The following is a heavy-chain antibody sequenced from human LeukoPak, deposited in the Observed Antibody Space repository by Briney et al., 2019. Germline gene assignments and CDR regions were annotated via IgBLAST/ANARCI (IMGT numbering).Heavy chain of an antibody. V-gene: IGHV3-9*01. CDR1: GFTFDDYA. J-gene: IGHJ1*01. Sequence: GRSLRLSCAASGFTFDDYAMHWVRQAPGKGLEWVSGISWNSGSIGYADSVKGRFTISRDNAKNSLYLQMNSLRAEDTALYYCAKVDGYWSSTSCYRDAEYFQHWGQGTLVTVSS. CDR3: AKVDGYWSSTSCYRDAEYFQH. D-gene: IGHD2-2*02. CDR2: ISWNSGSI.